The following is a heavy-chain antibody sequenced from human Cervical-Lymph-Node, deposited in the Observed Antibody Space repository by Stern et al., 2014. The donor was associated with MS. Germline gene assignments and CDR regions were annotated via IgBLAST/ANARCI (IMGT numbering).Heavy chain of an antibody. CDR3: ARERHSMDV. Sequence: VQLEQSGAAVKKPGASVKVSCKASGYSFTAYYMHWVRQAPGQGLEWMGWIDPNSGGTKSAQNFQGRVTMTRDTSISTFYMELSGLTSDDTAVFYCARERHSMDVWGQGTTVTVSS. V-gene: IGHV1-2*02. J-gene: IGHJ6*02. CDR1: GYSFTAYY. CDR2: IDPNSGGT.